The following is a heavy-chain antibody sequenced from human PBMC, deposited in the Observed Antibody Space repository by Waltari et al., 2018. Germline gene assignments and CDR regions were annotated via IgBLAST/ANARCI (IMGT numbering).Heavy chain of an antibody. CDR2: INPNRGGT. J-gene: IGHJ6*02. V-gene: IGHV1-2*02. CDR1: GYTFTGYY. D-gene: IGHD5-18*01. CDR3: ASNTAMADYYYYGMDV. Sequence: QVQLVQSGAEVKKPGASVKVSCKASGYTFTGYYMHWVRQAPGQGLEWMGWINPNRGGTNEAQNLQGRGTMTRDTSISTAYMELSRLRSDDTAVYYCASNTAMADYYYYGMDVWGQGTTVTVSS.